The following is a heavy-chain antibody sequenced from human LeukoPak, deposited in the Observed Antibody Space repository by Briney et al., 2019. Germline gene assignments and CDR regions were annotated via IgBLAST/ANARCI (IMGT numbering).Heavy chain of an antibody. Sequence: GGSLRLSCAASGFTFSSYAMRWVRQAPGKGLEWVSAISGSGGSTYYADSVKGRFTISRDNSKNTLYLQMNSLRAEDTAVYYCAKVRLQLYYFDYWGQGTLVTVSS. CDR3: AKVRLQLYYFDY. D-gene: IGHD5-24*01. V-gene: IGHV3-23*01. J-gene: IGHJ4*02. CDR1: GFTFSSYA. CDR2: ISGSGGST.